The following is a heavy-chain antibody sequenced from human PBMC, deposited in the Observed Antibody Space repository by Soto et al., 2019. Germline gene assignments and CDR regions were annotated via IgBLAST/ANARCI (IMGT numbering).Heavy chain of an antibody. CDR1: GFTFSSYA. CDR2: ISYDGSNK. CDR3: ARDRGYYDSSGPTWFDP. V-gene: IGHV3-30-3*01. J-gene: IGHJ5*02. D-gene: IGHD3-22*01. Sequence: QVQLVESGGGVVQPGRSLRLSCAASGFTFSSYAMHWVRQAPGKGLEWVAVISYDGSNKYYADSVKGRFTISRDNSKNTLYLQMNSLRADDTAVYYCARDRGYYDSSGPTWFDPWGQGTLVTVSS.